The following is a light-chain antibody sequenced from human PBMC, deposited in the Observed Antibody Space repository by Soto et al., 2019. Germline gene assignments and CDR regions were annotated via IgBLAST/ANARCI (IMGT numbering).Light chain of an antibody. Sequence: QSLPSPLSSGCGSPGQSITISCTGTISDVGGYNYVSWYQHHPGKAPKLIIYEVSNRPSGVSNRFYGSKSGNKASLTISGLQAEDETDYYCSSYSSGSTLVLFGGGTQLT. CDR3: SSYSSGSTLVL. V-gene: IGLV2-14*01. CDR1: ISDVGGYNY. CDR2: EVS. J-gene: IGLJ2*01.